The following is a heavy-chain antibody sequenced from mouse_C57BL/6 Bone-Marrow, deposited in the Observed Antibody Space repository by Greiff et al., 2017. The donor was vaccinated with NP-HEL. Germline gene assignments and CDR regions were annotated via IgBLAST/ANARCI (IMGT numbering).Heavy chain of an antibody. V-gene: IGHV1-69*01. J-gene: IGHJ3*01. CDR3: ARGYYYGIL. Sequence: QVQLQQSGAELVMPGASVKLSCKASGYTFTSYWMHWVKQRPGQGLEWIGEIDPSDSYTNYNQKFKGKSTLTVDKSSSTAYMQLSSLTSDDSAVYYCARGYYYGILWDQGTLVTVSA. D-gene: IGHD1-1*01. CDR1: GYTFTSYW. CDR2: IDPSDSYT.